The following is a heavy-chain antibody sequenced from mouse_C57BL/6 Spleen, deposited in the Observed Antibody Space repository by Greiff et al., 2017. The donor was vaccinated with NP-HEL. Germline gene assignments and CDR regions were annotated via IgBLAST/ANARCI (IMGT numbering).Heavy chain of an antibody. V-gene: IGHV10-1*01. D-gene: IGHD2-5*01. CDR2: IRSKSNNYAT. CDR3: VRNYSNYPYAMDY. Sequence: EVMLVESGGGLVQPKGSLKLSCAASGFSFNTYAMNWVRQAPGKGLEWVARIRSKSNNYATYYADSVKDRFTISRDDSESMLYLQMNNLKTEDTAMYYCVRNYSNYPYAMDYWGQGTSVTVSS. CDR1: GFSFNTYA. J-gene: IGHJ4*01.